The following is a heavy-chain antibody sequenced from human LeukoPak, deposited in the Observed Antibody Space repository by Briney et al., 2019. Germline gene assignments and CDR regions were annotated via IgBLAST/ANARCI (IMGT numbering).Heavy chain of an antibody. Sequence: GGSLRLSCAASGFTFSSYAMHWVRQAPGKGLEWVAVMSYDGSNKYYADSVKGRFTISRDNSKNTLYLQMNSLRAEDTAVYYCASYTTVTSFDYWGQGTLVTVSS. CDR1: GFTFSSYA. CDR3: ASYTTVTSFDY. V-gene: IGHV3-30*04. J-gene: IGHJ4*02. D-gene: IGHD4-17*01. CDR2: MSYDGSNK.